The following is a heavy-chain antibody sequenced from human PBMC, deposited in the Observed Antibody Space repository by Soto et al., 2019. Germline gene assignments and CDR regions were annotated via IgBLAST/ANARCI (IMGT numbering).Heavy chain of an antibody. Sequence: SETLSLTCTVSGGSISSYYWSWIRQPPGKGLEWIGYIYYSGSTNYNPSLKSRVTISVDTSKNQFSLKLSSVTAADTAVYYCARVRGKPADSHYSYYYYYIDVWGKGTTVTVSS. CDR3: ARVRGKPADSHYSYYYYYIDV. D-gene: IGHD4-4*01. CDR2: IYYSGST. V-gene: IGHV4-59*01. J-gene: IGHJ6*03. CDR1: GGSISSYY.